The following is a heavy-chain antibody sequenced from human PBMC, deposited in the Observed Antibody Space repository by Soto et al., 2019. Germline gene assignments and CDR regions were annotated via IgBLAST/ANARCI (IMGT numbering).Heavy chain of an antibody. CDR2: ISSSSSYI. Sequence: GGSLRLSCAASGFTLSSYSMNWVRQAPGKGLEWVSSISSSSSYIYYADSVKGRFTISRDNAKNSLYLQMNSLRAEDTAVYYCARDDCSGGSCYLYWGQGTLVTVSS. V-gene: IGHV3-21*01. J-gene: IGHJ4*02. CDR1: GFTLSSYS. D-gene: IGHD2-15*01. CDR3: ARDDCSGGSCYLY.